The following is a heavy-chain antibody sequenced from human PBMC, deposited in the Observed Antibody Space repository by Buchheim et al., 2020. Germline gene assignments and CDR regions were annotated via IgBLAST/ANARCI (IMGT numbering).Heavy chain of an antibody. CDR2: ISASGGST. V-gene: IGHV3-23*01. D-gene: IGHD3-22*01. J-gene: IGHJ4*02. Sequence: EVQLLESGGGLIQPGGSLRLFCAASGLTFSSSAMNWVRRAPAKGLEWVSGISASGGSTSYADSVKGRFTISRDNSKNTLYLQMNSLRAEDTAVYFCARGGSGYYYPFDFDNWGQGTL. CDR3: ARGGSGYYYPFDFDN. CDR1: GLTFSSSA.